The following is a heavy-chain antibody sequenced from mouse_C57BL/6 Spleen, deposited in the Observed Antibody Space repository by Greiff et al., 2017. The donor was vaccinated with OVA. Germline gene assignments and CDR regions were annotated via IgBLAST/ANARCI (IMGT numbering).Heavy chain of an antibody. CDR2: ISDGGSYT. CDR3: ARDHPGYGYFDY. CDR1: GFTFSSYA. J-gene: IGHJ2*01. D-gene: IGHD3-1*01. V-gene: IGHV5-4*01. Sequence: EVQVVESGGGLVKPGGSLKLSCAASGFTFSSYAMSWVRQTPEKRLEWVATISDGGSYTYYPAHVKGRFTFSRDNAKNNLYLQMSHLKSEDTAMYYCARDHPGYGYFDYWGQGTTLTVSS.